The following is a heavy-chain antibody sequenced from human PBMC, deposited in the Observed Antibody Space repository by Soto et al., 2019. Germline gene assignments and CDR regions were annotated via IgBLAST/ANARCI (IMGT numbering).Heavy chain of an antibody. J-gene: IGHJ4*02. CDR2: IYYTGST. D-gene: IGHD5-18*01. Sequence: SETLSLTCTVSGGSISSSNYYWGWIRQPPGKGLEWIGNIYYTGSTYYNPSLKSRVTISVDTSKNQFSLKLSSVTVADTAVFYCARANTAMVPYYFDYWGQGTLVTVSS. CDR1: GGSISSSNYY. V-gene: IGHV4-39*01. CDR3: ARANTAMVPYYFDY.